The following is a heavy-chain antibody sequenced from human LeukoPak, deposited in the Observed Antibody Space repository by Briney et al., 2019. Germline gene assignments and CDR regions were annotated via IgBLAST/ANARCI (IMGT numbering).Heavy chain of an antibody. CDR2: IYYSGST. CDR1: GGSISSSSYY. J-gene: IGHJ5*02. D-gene: IGHD3-3*01. CDR3: ARGQIFGVVSP. V-gene: IGHV4-39*01. Sequence: PSETLSLTCTVSGGSISSSSYYWGWIRQPPGKGLEWIGSIYYSGSTYYNPSLKSRVTISVDTSKNQFSLKLSSVTAADTAVYYCARGQIFGVVSPWGRGTLVTVSS.